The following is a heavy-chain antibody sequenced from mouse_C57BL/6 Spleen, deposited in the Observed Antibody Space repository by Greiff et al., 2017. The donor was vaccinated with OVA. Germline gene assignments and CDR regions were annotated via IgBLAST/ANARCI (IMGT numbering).Heavy chain of an antibody. D-gene: IGHD1-1*01. J-gene: IGHJ4*01. V-gene: IGHV1-55*01. CDR3: ARRGITTVVDAMDY. CDR2: IYPGSGST. CDR1: GYTFTSYW. Sequence: VQLQQPGAELVKPGASVKMSCKASGYTFTSYWITWVKQRPGQGLEWIGDIYPGSGSTNYNEKFKSKATLTVDTSSSTAYMQLSSLTSEDSAVYYCARRGITTVVDAMDYWGQGTSVTVSS.